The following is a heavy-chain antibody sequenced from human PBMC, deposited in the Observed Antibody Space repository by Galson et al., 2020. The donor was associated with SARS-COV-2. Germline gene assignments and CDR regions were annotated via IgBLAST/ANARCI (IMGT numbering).Heavy chain of an antibody. D-gene: IGHD6-13*01. V-gene: IGHV3-23*01. Sequence: GESLKISCAASGFTFSSYAMSWVRQAPGKGLEWVSAISGSGGSTYYADSVKGRFTISRDNSKNTLYLQMNSLRAEDTAVYYCAKAPGIAAAGAKGMAGYWGQGTLVTVSS. CDR1: GFTFSSYA. J-gene: IGHJ4*02. CDR3: AKAPGIAAAGAKGMAGY. CDR2: ISGSGGST.